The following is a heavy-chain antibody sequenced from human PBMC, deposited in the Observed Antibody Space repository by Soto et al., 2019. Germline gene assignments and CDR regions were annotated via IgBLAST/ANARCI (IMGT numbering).Heavy chain of an antibody. J-gene: IGHJ4*02. Sequence: QVQLVESGGGVVQPGRSLRLSCAASGFTFSSYGMHWVRQAPGKGLEWVSIIWHDGRNKYYADSVKGRFTVSRDNSKNTLYRQMNSLTAEDTAVYFCAREEGVVARAFDFWGQGTLVTVAS. D-gene: IGHD2-15*01. CDR3: AREEGVVARAFDF. CDR1: GFTFSSYG. CDR2: IWHDGRNK. V-gene: IGHV3-33*01.